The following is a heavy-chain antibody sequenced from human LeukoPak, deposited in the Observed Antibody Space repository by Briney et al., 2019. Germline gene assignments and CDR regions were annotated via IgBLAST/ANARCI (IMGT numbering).Heavy chain of an antibody. V-gene: IGHV3-33*08. J-gene: IGHJ5*02. D-gene: IGHD2-2*01. Sequence: GGSLRLSCAASGFTFSSYAMSWVRQAPGKGLEWVAVIWANGNDEYYADSVKGRFAISRDNSKNTVYLQMNSLRAEDTAVYYCARDAAYCSSTSCHQWSWFDPWGQGTLVTVSS. CDR3: ARDAAYCSSTSCHQWSWFDP. CDR2: IWANGNDE. CDR1: GFTFSSYA.